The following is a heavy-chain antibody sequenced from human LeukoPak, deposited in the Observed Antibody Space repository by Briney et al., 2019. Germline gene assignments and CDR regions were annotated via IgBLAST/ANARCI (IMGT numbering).Heavy chain of an antibody. V-gene: IGHV3-21*01. Sequence: LSLTCTVSGGSISSYYWSWIRQPPGKGLEWVSSISSSSSYIYYADSVKGRFTISRDNAKNSLYLQMNSLRAEDTAVYYCARDSSGWYSSAFDIWGQGTMVTVSS. CDR3: ARDSSGWYSSAFDI. CDR1: GGSISSYY. CDR2: ISSSSSYI. D-gene: IGHD6-19*01. J-gene: IGHJ3*02.